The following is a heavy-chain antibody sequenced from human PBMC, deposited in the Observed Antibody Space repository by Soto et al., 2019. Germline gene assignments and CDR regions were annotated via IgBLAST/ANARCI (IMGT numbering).Heavy chain of an antibody. CDR2: IYYSGST. CDR1: GGSISSGGYY. Sequence: QVQLQESGPGLVKPSQTLSLTCTVSGGSISSGGYYWSWIRQHPGKGLEWIGSIYYSGSTYYNPSLKSRVTRPGATSKNQCSLKRSPVNAADTAVYYCARGGRRSPGMDVWGQGTTVTVSS. V-gene: IGHV4-31*03. J-gene: IGHJ6*02. CDR3: ARGGRRSPGMDV.